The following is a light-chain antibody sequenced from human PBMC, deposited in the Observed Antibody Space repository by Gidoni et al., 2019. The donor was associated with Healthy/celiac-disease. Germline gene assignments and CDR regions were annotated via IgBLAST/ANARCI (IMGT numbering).Light chain of an antibody. CDR2: DAS. CDR1: QDISNY. V-gene: IGKV1-33*01. CDR3: QQYDTLPRP. Sequence: DIQMTQSPSSLSASVGDRVTITCQASQDISNYFNWYQQKPGKAPKLLIYDASNLEPGVPSRYSVSGSGTDFTFTISSLQPEDIATYYCQQYDTLPRPFGPGTKVDIK. J-gene: IGKJ3*01.